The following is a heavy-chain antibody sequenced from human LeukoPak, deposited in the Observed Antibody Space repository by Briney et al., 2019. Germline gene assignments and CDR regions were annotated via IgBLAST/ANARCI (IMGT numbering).Heavy chain of an antibody. Sequence: GGSLRLSCAASGFTFSSYSMNWVRQAPGKGLEWVSSISSSSSYINYADSVEGRFTISRDNAKNSLYLQMNSLRAEDTAVYYCARTYYYDNSPVFGYWGQGTLVTVSS. CDR3: ARTYYYDNSPVFGY. CDR1: GFTFSSYS. J-gene: IGHJ4*02. D-gene: IGHD3-22*01. V-gene: IGHV3-21*01. CDR2: ISSSSSYI.